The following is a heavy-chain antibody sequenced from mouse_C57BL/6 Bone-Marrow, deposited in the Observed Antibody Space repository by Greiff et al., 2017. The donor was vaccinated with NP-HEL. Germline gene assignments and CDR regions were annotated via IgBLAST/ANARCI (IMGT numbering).Heavy chain of an antibody. CDR3: TRGVSYWYFDV. CDR1: GFTFSSYA. CDR2: ISSGGDYI. Sequence: DVHLVESGEGLVKPGGSLKLSCAASGFTFSSYAMSWVRQTPEKRLEWVAYISSGGDYIYYADTVKGRFTISRDNARNTLYLQMSSLKSEDTAMYYCTRGVSYWYFDVWGTGTTVTVSS. V-gene: IGHV5-9-1*02. J-gene: IGHJ1*03.